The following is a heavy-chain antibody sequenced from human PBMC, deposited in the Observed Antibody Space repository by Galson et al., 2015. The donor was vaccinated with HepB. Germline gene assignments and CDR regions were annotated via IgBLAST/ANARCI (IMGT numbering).Heavy chain of an antibody. CDR3: ANLTRVPRPR. V-gene: IGHV3-23*01. Sequence: SLRLSCAVSEFTFSSYVMTWVRQAPGKGLEWVSSISDGGGSTYYADSVKGRFTISRDNSKNTMYLQMNRLRVDDTAVYYCANLTRVPRPRWGQGTLVTVSS. D-gene: IGHD2-15*01. J-gene: IGHJ4*02. CDR2: ISDGGGST. CDR1: EFTFSSYV.